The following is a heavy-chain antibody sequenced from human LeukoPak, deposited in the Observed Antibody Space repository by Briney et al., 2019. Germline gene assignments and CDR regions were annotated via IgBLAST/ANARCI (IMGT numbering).Heavy chain of an antibody. V-gene: IGHV5-51*01. CDR2: IFPGDSDT. Sequence: GESLKISCKGSGYSFTDYWIGWVRQMPGKGLEWMGIIFPGDSDTKYSPSFQGQVTISPDKSISTAYLQWSSLKASDSAIYYCARHGLAGCIGGRCFTSFHYYGMDVWGQGTTVTVSS. J-gene: IGHJ6*01. CDR3: ARHGLAGCIGGRCFTSFHYYGMDV. D-gene: IGHD2-15*01. CDR1: GYSFTDYW.